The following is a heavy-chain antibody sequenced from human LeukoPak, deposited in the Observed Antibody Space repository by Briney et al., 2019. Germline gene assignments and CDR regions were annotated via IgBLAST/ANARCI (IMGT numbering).Heavy chain of an antibody. D-gene: IGHD5-24*01. CDR3: ARDRSEVSTISPYWYFDL. Sequence: GGSLRLSSAASGFTVSSNYMSWVRQVPGKGLEWVSVIYSSGNTDYADSVKGRFTISRDNSKNTLYLQMNSLRAEDTAVYHCARDRSEVSTISPYWYFDLWGRGTLVTVSS. CDR1: GFTVSSNY. J-gene: IGHJ2*01. V-gene: IGHV3-53*01. CDR2: IYSSGNT.